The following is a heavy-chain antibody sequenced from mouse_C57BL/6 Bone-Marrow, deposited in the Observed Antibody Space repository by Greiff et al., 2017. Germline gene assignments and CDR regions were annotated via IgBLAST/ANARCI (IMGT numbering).Heavy chain of an antibody. Sequence: VQGVESGPGLVAPSQSLSITCTVSGFSLTSYGVHWVRQPPGKGLEWLVVIWSDGSTTYNSALKSRLSISKDNSKSQVFLKMNSLQTDDTAMYYCARHGYDYGGGAMDYWGQGTSVTVSS. J-gene: IGHJ4*01. CDR1: GFSLTSYG. V-gene: IGHV2-6-1*01. CDR2: IWSDGST. D-gene: IGHD2-4*01. CDR3: ARHGYDYGGGAMDY.